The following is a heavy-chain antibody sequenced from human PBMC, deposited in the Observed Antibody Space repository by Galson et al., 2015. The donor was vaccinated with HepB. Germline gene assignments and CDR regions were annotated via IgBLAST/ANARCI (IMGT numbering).Heavy chain of an antibody. D-gene: IGHD6-19*01. V-gene: IGHV4-59*01. CDR2: IYYSGST. CDR1: GGPISSYY. J-gene: IGHJ3*02. CDR3: ARGGINSSGCKFDI. Sequence: ETLSLPCTVSGGPISSYYWSWIRQPPGKGLEWIGYIYYSGSTNYNPSLKSRVTTSVDTSKNQFSLKLSSVTSADTAVYYCARGGINSSGCKFDIWGQGTMVTVSS.